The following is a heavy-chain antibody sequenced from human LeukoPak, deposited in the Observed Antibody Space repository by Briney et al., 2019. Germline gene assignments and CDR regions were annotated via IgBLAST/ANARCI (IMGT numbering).Heavy chain of an antibody. CDR1: GFTVSSNY. CDR3: ARAGPYDAFDI. J-gene: IGHJ3*02. Sequence: PGGSLRLSCAASGFTVSSNYMSWVRQAPGKGLEWVSVIYSGGSTYFADPVKGRFTISRHNSKNTLYLQINSLRAEDTAVYYCARAGPYDAFDIWGQGTMVTVSS. V-gene: IGHV3-53*04. CDR2: IYSGGST. D-gene: IGHD1-14*01.